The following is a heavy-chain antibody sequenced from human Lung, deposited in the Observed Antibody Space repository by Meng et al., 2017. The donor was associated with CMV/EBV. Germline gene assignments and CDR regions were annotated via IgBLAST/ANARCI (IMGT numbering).Heavy chain of an antibody. D-gene: IGHD3-3*01. J-gene: IGHJ6*02. V-gene: IGHV1-18*01. CDR1: GYTFTSYG. CDR2: ISAYNGNT. CDR3: ARDPIRVLRLLEWNYYYYGMDV. Sequence: ASVKVSCKASGYTFTSYGISWVRQAPGQGLEWMGWISAYNGNTNYAQKLQGRVTMTTDTSTSTAYMELRSLRSDDTAVYYCARDPIRVLRLLEWNYYYYGMDVWGQGTTVTGSS.